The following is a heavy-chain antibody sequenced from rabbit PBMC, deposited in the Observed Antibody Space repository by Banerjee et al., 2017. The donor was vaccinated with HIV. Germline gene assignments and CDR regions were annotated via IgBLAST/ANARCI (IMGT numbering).Heavy chain of an antibody. J-gene: IGHJ4*01. V-gene: IGHV1S45*01. CDR3: ARDLAGVIGWNFGL. D-gene: IGHD4-1*01. CDR2: IYTGSSGST. CDR1: GFSFSTTYY. Sequence: QEQLVESGGGLVQPEGPRTLTCTASGFSFSTTYYMCWVRQAPGKGPEWIACIYTGSSGSTYYASWAKGRFTISKTSSTTVTLQMNSLTAADTATYFCARDLAGVIGWNFGLWGPGTIVTVS.